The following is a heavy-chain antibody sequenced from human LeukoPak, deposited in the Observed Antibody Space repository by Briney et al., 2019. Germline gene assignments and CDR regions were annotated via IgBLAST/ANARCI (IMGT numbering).Heavy chain of an antibody. CDR1: GFTFSSYW. CDR3: AARYVYYYGSGSLIDY. Sequence: PGGSLRLSCADSGFTFSSYWMSWVRQAPGKGLEWVANIKQDESEKYYVDSVKGRFTISRDNAKNSLYLQMNSLRAEDTAVYYCAARYVYYYGSGSLIDYWGQGTLVTVSS. J-gene: IGHJ4*02. V-gene: IGHV3-7*03. CDR2: IKQDESEK. D-gene: IGHD3-10*01.